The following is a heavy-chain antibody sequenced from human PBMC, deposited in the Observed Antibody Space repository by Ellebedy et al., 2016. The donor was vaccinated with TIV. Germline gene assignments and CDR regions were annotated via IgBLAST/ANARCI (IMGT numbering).Heavy chain of an antibody. Sequence: MPSETLSLTCTVSGGSISSYYWSWIRQPPGKGLEWIGYTYYSGRTTYNPSLKSRVTISVDTSKNQFSLKLSSVTAADTAVYYCARGGYGSGSYYSSNWGQGTLVTVSS. CDR1: GGSISSYY. V-gene: IGHV4-59*01. D-gene: IGHD3-10*01. J-gene: IGHJ4*02. CDR2: TYYSGRT. CDR3: ARGGYGSGSYYSSN.